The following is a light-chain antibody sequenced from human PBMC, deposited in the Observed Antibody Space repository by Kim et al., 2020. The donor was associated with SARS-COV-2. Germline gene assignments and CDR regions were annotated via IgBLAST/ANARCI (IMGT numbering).Light chain of an antibody. Sequence: IWVTQSPSLLSASVGDRVTITCRASQSISSYLNWYQQKPGKAPKLLIYAASSLQSGVPSRFSGSGSGTDFTLTISSLQPEDFATYYCQQSYSTPPNTFGQGTKLEI. CDR3: QQSYSTPPNT. CDR2: AAS. CDR1: QSISSY. J-gene: IGKJ2*01. V-gene: IGKV1-39*01.